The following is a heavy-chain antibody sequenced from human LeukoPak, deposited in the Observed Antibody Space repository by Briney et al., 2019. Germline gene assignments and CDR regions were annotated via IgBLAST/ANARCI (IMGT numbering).Heavy chain of an antibody. V-gene: IGHV1-18*01. CDR2: ISAYNGNT. D-gene: IGHD3-22*01. CDR1: GYTFTSYG. CDR3: ARGGTQYYYGSSGYFDY. Sequence: GASVEVSCKASGYTFTSYGISWVRQAPGQGLEWMGWISAYNGNTNYAQKLQGRVTMTTDTPTSTAYMELRSLRSDDTAVYYCARGGTQYYYGSSGYFDYWGLGTLVTVSS. J-gene: IGHJ4*02.